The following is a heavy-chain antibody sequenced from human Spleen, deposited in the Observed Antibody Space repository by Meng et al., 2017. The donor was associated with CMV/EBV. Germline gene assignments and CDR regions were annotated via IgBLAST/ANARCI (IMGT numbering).Heavy chain of an antibody. CDR3: ARDEGHCRSTSCYFGS. CDR2: INPHSGDT. CDR1: GYTFTGYH. Sequence: ASVKVSCKSSGYTFTGYHMHWVRQAPGQGLEWMGWINPHSGDTNYAQKFRGRVTMTRDTTFSTAYMELSRLRSDDTALYYCARDEGHCRSTSCYFGSWGQGTLVTVSS. V-gene: IGHV1-2*02. J-gene: IGHJ4*02. D-gene: IGHD2-2*01.